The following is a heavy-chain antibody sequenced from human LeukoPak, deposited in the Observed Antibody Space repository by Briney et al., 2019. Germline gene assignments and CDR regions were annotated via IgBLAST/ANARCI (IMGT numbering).Heavy chain of an antibody. V-gene: IGHV1-8*01. CDR3: ARGHRFFNWFDP. CDR1: GYTFTSYD. J-gene: IGHJ5*02. CDR2: MNPNSGNT. D-gene: IGHD1-14*01. Sequence: GASVKVSFKASGYTFTSYDINWVRQATGQGLEWMGWMNPNSGNTGYAQKFQGRVTMTRNTSISTAYMELSSLRSEDTAVYYCARGHRFFNWFDPWGQGTLVTVSS.